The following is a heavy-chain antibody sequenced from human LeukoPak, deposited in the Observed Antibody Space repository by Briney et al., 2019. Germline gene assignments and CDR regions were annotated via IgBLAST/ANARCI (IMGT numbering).Heavy chain of an antibody. CDR2: IYTSGST. V-gene: IGHV4-4*07. J-gene: IGHJ4*02. CDR3: ARDQPNDSSFDY. CDR1: GGSISSYY. Sequence: PSETLSLTCTVSGGSISSYYWSWIRQPAGKGLEWIGRIYTSGSTNYDPSLKSRVTISVDKSKNQFSLKLSSVTAADTAVYYCARDQPNDSSFDYWGQGTLVTVSS. D-gene: IGHD3-22*01.